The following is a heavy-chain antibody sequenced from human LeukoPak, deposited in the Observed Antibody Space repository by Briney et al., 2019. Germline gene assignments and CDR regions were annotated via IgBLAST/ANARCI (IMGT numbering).Heavy chain of an antibody. Sequence: PGRSLRLSCTASGFSFGDYAMSWFRQAPGKGLEWVGLIRSKAYGGTPKYAASVKGRFTISRDDSKNVAYLQMNSLKTEDTAVYYCARESATVTTVDYWGQGTLVTVS. CDR2: IRSKAYGGTP. V-gene: IGHV3-49*03. CDR1: GFSFGDYA. J-gene: IGHJ4*02. CDR3: ARESATVTTVDY. D-gene: IGHD4-17*01.